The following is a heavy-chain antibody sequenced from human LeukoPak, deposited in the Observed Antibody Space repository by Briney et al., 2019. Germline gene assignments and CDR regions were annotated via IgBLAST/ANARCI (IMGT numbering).Heavy chain of an antibody. CDR2: IYSGGST. J-gene: IGHJ4*02. Sequence: HTGGSLRLSCAASGFTVSSNFMTWVRQAPGKGLEWVSVIYSGGSTYYADSVKDRFTISRDNSKNMLYLQVNSLRAEDTAMYYCARGGDSLHYWGQGTLVTVSS. CDR1: GFTVSSNF. V-gene: IGHV3-66*01. D-gene: IGHD3-10*01. CDR3: ARGGDSLHY.